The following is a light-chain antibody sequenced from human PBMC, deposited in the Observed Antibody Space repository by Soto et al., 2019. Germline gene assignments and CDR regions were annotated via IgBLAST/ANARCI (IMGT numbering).Light chain of an antibody. Sequence: QSALTQVASVSGSPGQSITISCSGTSGDVGGHDYVSWYQQYPGKAPKLMIYNVNYRPLGVSNRCPGSKSGNTASLTISGLQAEDEANYYCSSYTNTNPVVLGGGTKVTVL. CDR3: SSYTNTNPVV. J-gene: IGLJ2*01. CDR1: SGDVGGHDY. CDR2: NVN. V-gene: IGLV2-14*03.